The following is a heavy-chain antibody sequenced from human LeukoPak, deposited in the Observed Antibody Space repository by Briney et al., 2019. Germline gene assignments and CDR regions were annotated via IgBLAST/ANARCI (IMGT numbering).Heavy chain of an antibody. J-gene: IGHJ4*02. CDR1: GYSFTNYW. Sequence: GESLKISCKGSGYSFTNYWIGWVRQMPGKGLEWVGILYPGDSDTSYSPSFQGQVTISADKSIGTAYLQWTSLKASANAMYYCARSPSGTFDPYYFDSWGQGTLVTVSS. V-gene: IGHV5-51*01. CDR3: ARSPSGTFDPYYFDS. D-gene: IGHD1-26*01. CDR2: LYPGDSDT.